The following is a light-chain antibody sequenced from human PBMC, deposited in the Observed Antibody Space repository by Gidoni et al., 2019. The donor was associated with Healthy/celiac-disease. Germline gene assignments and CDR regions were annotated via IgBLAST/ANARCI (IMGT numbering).Light chain of an antibody. CDR2: GAS. Sequence: EIVMTQSPATLSVSPGERATLSCSASQSVSSNLAWYQQKPGQAPRLLIYGASTRATGIPARFSGSGSGTEFTLTISSLQSEDFAVYYCQQYNNWPWTFXXXTKVEIK. J-gene: IGKJ1*01. V-gene: IGKV3-15*01. CDR1: QSVSSN. CDR3: QQYNNWPWT.